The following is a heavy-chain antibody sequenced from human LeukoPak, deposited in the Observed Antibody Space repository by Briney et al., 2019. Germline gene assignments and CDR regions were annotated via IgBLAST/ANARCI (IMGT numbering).Heavy chain of an antibody. CDR3: ARTGAPNYYDSSGYYYFDY. J-gene: IGHJ4*02. Sequence: SQTLSLTCTVSGGSIISGIYYWSWIRQHPGKGLEWIGYIYYSGSTYFNPSLKSRVTISVDTSKNQFSLKMSSVTAADTAVYYCARTGAPNYYDSSGYYYFDYWGQGTLVTVSS. V-gene: IGHV4-31*03. D-gene: IGHD3-22*01. CDR2: IYYSGST. CDR1: GGSIISGIYY.